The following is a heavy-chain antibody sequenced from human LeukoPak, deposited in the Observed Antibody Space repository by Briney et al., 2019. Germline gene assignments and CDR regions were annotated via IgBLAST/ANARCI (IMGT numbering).Heavy chain of an antibody. CDR1: GFTFTSSA. J-gene: IGHJ4*02. D-gene: IGHD6-13*01. CDR3: ARSARSSCTDY. CDR2: IVVGSGNT. Sequence: ASVKVSCKASGFTFTSSAMQWVRQARGQRLEWIGWIVVGSGNTNYAQKFQGRVTMTRDMSTSTVYMELSSLRSEDTAVYYCARSARSSCTDYWGQGTLVTVSS. V-gene: IGHV1-58*02.